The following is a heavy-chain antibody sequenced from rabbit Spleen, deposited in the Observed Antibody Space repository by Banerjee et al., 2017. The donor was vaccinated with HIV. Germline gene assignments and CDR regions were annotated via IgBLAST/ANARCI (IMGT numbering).Heavy chain of an antibody. J-gene: IGHJ2*01. D-gene: IGHD1-1*01. V-gene: IGHV1S40*01. CDR3: ARNYVNAFDP. Sequence: QSLEESGGGLVKPGASLTLTCKASGFSFNSGYDMCWVRQAPGKGLEWIACINAITGKAVYASWAKGRFTFSKTSSTTVTLQMTSLTAADTATYFCARNYVNAFDPWGQGTLVTVS. CDR1: GFSFNSGYD. CDR2: INAITGKA.